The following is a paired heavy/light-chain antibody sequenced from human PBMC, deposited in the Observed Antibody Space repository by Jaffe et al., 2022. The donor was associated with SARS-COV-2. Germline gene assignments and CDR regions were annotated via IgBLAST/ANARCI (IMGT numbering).Heavy chain of an antibody. V-gene: IGHV3-11*01. CDR3: ARYSRGYYDSSGYYIRYMDV. CDR1: GFTFSDYY. D-gene: IGHD3-22*01. Sequence: QVQLVESGGGLVKPGGSLRLSCAASGFTFSDYYMSWIRQAPGKGLEWVSYISSSGSTIYYADSVKGRFTISRDNAKNSLYLQMNSLRAEDTAVYYCARYSRGYYDSSGYYIRYMDVWGKGTTVTVSS. CDR2: ISSSGSTI. J-gene: IGHJ6*03.
Light chain of an antibody. CDR3: MQALQTTIT. Sequence: DIVMTQSPLSLPVTPGEPASISCRSSQSLLHSNGYNYLDWYLQKPGQSPQLLIYLGSNRASGVPDRFSGSGSGTDFTLKISRVEAEDVGVYYCMQALQTTITFGQGTRLEIK. CDR2: LGS. J-gene: IGKJ5*01. V-gene: IGKV2-28*01. CDR1: QSLLHSNGYNY.